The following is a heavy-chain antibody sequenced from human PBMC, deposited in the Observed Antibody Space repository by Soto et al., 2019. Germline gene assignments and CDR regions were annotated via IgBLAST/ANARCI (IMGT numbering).Heavy chain of an antibody. D-gene: IGHD2-2*01. V-gene: IGHV3-21*01. J-gene: IGHJ4*02. CDR1: GFTFSSYS. Sequence: GGSLRLSCAASGFTFSSYSMNWVRQAPGKGLEWVSSISSSSSYIYYADSVKGRFTISRDNAKNSLYLQMNSLRAEDTAVYYCARVRPSRAPIVVVPAAIDDWGQGTLVTVSS. CDR3: ARVRPSRAPIVVVPAAIDD. CDR2: ISSSSSYI.